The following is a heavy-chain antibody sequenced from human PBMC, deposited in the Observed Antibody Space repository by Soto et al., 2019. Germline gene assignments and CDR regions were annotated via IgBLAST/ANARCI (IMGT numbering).Heavy chain of an antibody. V-gene: IGHV3-21*01. J-gene: IGHJ6*02. CDR1: GFTFSSYS. D-gene: IGHD4-17*01. CDR3: ARMYGDYGLHGNYYGMDV. Sequence: EVQLVESGGGLVKPGGSLRLSCAASGFTFSSYSMNWARQAPGKGLEWVSSISSSSSYIYFADSVKGRFTISRDNAKNSLYLQMNSLRAEDTAVYYCARMYGDYGLHGNYYGMDVWGQGTTVTVSS. CDR2: ISSSSSYI.